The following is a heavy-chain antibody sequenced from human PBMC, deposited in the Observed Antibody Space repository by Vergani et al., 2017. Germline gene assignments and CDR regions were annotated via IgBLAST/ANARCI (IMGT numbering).Heavy chain of an antibody. CDR3: AKDSPPKVGSGSQSYPDAFDI. Sequence: EVQLLESGGGLVQPGGSLRLSCAASGFTFSSYAMSWVRQAPGEGLEWVSAISGSGGSTDYADSVKGRFTISRDNSKSTLYLQMNSLRAEDTAVYYCAKDSPPKVGSGSQSYPDAFDIWGQGTMVTVSS. CDR1: GFTFSSYA. J-gene: IGHJ3*02. V-gene: IGHV3-23*01. D-gene: IGHD1-26*01. CDR2: ISGSGGST.